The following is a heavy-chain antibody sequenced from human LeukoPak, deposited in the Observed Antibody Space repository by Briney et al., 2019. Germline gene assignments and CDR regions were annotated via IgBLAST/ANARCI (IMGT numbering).Heavy chain of an antibody. CDR3: TRDPNGDYVGAFDM. CDR1: GLTFSTHA. V-gene: IGHV3-23*01. Sequence: GGSLRLSCAASGLTFSTHAMTWVRQAPGKGLEWVSSIRGSGGGTDYADSVKGRFTISRDNSRDTRFLQVNSLRAEDTALYYCTRDPNGDYVGAFDMWGGGTMVTVSS. CDR2: IRGSGGGT. J-gene: IGHJ3*02. D-gene: IGHD4-17*01.